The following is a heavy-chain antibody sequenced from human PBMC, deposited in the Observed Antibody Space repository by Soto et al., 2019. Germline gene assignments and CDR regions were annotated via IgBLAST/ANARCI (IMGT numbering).Heavy chain of an antibody. Sequence: LRLSCAASGFTFSSYGMHWVRQAPGKGLEWVAVISYDGSNKYYADSVKGRFTISRDNSKNTLYLQMNSLRAEDTAVYYCAKDEGLLNYYYGMDVWGQGTTVTVSS. V-gene: IGHV3-30*18. D-gene: IGHD2-21*01. CDR2: ISYDGSNK. CDR3: AKDEGLLNYYYGMDV. J-gene: IGHJ6*02. CDR1: GFTFSSYG.